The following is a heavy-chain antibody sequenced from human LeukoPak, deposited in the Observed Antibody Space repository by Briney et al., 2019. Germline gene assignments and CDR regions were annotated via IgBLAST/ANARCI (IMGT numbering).Heavy chain of an antibody. CDR2: IKQDGSEK. CDR1: GFTFSSYW. J-gene: IGHJ4*02. V-gene: IGHV3-7*01. Sequence: GGSLRLSCAASGFTFSSYWMSSVRHAPGKGLERVANIKQDGSEKYYVESVKGRFTISRDNAKNSLYLQMNSLRAEDTAVYYCARDHTAISHFDYWGQGTLVTVSS. CDR3: ARDHTAISHFDY. D-gene: IGHD2-2*02.